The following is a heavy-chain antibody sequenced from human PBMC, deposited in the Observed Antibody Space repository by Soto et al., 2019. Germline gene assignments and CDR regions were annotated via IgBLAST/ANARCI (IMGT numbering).Heavy chain of an antibody. J-gene: IGHJ4*02. CDR1: GFTFSTYV. CDR3: AKEGPRHYYFAY. V-gene: IGHV3-30*18. CDR2: ISSDGNNK. Sequence: GGSLRLSCAASGFTFSTYVMHWVRQAPGKGLEWVAHISSDGNNKYYADSVKGRFTISRDNFKNSLYLQMNSLRVEDTAVYYCAKEGPRHYYFAYWGQGTLVTVSS.